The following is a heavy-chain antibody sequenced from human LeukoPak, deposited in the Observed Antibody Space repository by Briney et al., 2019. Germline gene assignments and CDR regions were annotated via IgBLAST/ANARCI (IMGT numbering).Heavy chain of an antibody. CDR2: INSDGSST. V-gene: IGHV3-74*01. Sequence: QPGGSLRLSCAASGFTFSSYWMYWVRQAPGKGLVWVSRINSDGSSTSYADSVKGRFTISRDNAKNTLYLQMNSLRAEDTAVYYCARATPGRYFDYWGQGTLVTVSS. D-gene: IGHD3-16*02. CDR3: ARATPGRYFDY. J-gene: IGHJ4*02. CDR1: GFTFSSYW.